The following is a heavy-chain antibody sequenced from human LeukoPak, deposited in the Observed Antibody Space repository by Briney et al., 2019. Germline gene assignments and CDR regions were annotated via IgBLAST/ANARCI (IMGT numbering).Heavy chain of an antibody. V-gene: IGHV4-39*01. CDR2: IYYSGST. D-gene: IGHD1-1*01. CDR3: ARHLSYNWNDEGFDP. Sequence: SETLSLTCTVSGGSISSSSYYWGWIRQPPGKGLEWIGSIYYSGSTYYNPSLKSRVTISVDTSKNQFSLKLSSVTAADTAVYYSARHLSYNWNDEGFDPWGQGTLVTVSS. CDR1: GGSISSSSYY. J-gene: IGHJ5*02.